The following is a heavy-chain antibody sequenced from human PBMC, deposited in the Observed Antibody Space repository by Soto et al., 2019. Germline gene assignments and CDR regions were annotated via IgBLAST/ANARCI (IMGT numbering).Heavy chain of an antibody. D-gene: IGHD2-2*01. Sequence: GGSLRLSCSASGLTFSNYWMSWVRQAPGNGPEWVANIKQDGSEKYYVDSVKGRFTISRDNAKNSLYLQLNSLRAEDTAVYYCAINAHWGQGTLVTVSS. CDR1: GLTFSNYW. J-gene: IGHJ4*02. CDR2: IKQDGSEK. V-gene: IGHV3-7*03. CDR3: AINAH.